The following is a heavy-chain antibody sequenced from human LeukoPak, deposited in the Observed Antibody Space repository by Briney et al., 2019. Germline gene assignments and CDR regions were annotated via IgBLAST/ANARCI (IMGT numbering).Heavy chain of an antibody. Sequence: SETLSLTCTVSGGSVSSGSYYWSWIRQSPGKGLEWIGYIYYSGSTNYNPSLKSRVTISVDTSKNQFSLKLSSVTAADTAVYYCAREGVAAAGTGFDYWGQGTLVTVSS. CDR1: GGSVSSGSYY. V-gene: IGHV4-61*01. CDR3: AREGVAAAGTGFDY. J-gene: IGHJ4*02. D-gene: IGHD6-13*01. CDR2: IYYSGST.